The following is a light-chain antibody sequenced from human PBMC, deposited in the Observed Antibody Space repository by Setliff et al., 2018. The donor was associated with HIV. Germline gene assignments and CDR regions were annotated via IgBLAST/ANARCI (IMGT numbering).Light chain of an antibody. J-gene: IGLJ1*01. V-gene: IGLV2-8*01. CDR2: EVS. Sequence: QSVLTQPPSASGSPGQSVTISCTGTSSDVGGNNYVSWYQQHPGKAPELIIYEVSKRPSGVPDRFSGSKSGNTASLTVSGLQTEDEADYYCSSFTSSSTDVFGTGTKVTVL. CDR3: SSFTSSSTDV. CDR1: SSDVGGNNY.